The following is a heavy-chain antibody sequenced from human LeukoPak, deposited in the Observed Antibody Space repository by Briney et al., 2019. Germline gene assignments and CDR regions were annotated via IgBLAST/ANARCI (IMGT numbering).Heavy chain of an antibody. Sequence: SQTLSLTCTVSGGSINGGGYYWTWIRHHPGKGLEWIGYIYYSGSTFYNPPLKSRVTISVDTSNNQFSLKLSPVTAADTAVYYCARAILGYYDSSGYYFSVSRFDYWGQGTLVTVSS. CDR3: ARAILGYYDSSGYYFSVSRFDY. D-gene: IGHD3-22*01. CDR1: GGSINGGGYY. V-gene: IGHV4-31*03. J-gene: IGHJ4*02. CDR2: IYYSGST.